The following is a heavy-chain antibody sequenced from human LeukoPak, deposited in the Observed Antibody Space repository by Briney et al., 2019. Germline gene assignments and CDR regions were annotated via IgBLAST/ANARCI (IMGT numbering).Heavy chain of an antibody. Sequence: ASVKVSCKASGYTFTSYGISWVRQAPGQGLVWMGWISAYNGNTNYAQKLQGRVTMTTDTSTSTAYMELRSLRSDDTAVYYCARYSSGWYGLYYFDYWGQGTLVTVSS. CDR1: GYTFTSYG. D-gene: IGHD6-19*01. J-gene: IGHJ4*02. V-gene: IGHV1-18*01. CDR2: ISAYNGNT. CDR3: ARYSSGWYGLYYFDY.